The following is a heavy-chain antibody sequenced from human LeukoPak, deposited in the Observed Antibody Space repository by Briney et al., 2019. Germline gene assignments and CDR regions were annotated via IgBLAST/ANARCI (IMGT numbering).Heavy chain of an antibody. J-gene: IGHJ4*02. Sequence: GGSLRLSCAASGFTFNGYSMHWVRQAPGREPEYISAISGNRDTTYYANSVKGRFTISRDNSKNTLYLQMGSLRVDDRALYYCAREGSPGTLDYWGQGTLVTVSS. CDR2: ISGNRDTT. D-gene: IGHD1-26*01. V-gene: IGHV3-64*01. CDR1: GFTFNGYS. CDR3: AREGSPGTLDY.